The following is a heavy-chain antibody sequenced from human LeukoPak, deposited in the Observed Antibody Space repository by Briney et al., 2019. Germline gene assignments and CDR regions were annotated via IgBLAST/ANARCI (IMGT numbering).Heavy chain of an antibody. J-gene: IGHJ4*02. CDR1: GYSFTTYW. V-gene: IGHV5-51*01. D-gene: IGHD2-8*01. CDR2: IYPDDSDT. Sequence: GESLKISCKGSGYSFTTYWIGWVRQMPGKGLEWMGIIYPDDSDTRYSPSFQGQVTISADKSISTAYLQWSSLKASDTAMYYCARTRSCTNGVCSDFDYWGQGTLVTVSS. CDR3: ARTRSCTNGVCSDFDY.